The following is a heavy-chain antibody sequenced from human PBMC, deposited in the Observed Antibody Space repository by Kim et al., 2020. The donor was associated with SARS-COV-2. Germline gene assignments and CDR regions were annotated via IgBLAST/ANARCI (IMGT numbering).Heavy chain of an antibody. Sequence: GGSLRLSCTASGLTFGDYFMSWVRQAPGKGLEWVGLIRREVYGATTEYAASVKGRFTISRDDSKSIAYLEMESLKSEDTAVYYCSGEKRAYSAFWSGSMDVWGKGTTVTVST. D-gene: IGHD3-3*01. V-gene: IGHV3-49*04. CDR2: IRREVYGATT. CDR1: GLTFGDYF. CDR3: SGEKRAYSAFWSGSMDV. J-gene: IGHJ6*04.